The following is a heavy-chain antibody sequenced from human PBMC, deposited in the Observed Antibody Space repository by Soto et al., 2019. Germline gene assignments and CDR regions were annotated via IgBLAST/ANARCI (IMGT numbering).Heavy chain of an antibody. CDR3: ARGPYCGGDCSHHYRLAV. Sequence: SETLSLTCTVSGGSISSGGYYWSWIRQHPGKGLEWIGYIYYSGSTYYNPSLKSRVTISVDTSKNQFSLKLSSVTAADTAVYYCARGPYCGGDCSHHYRLAVWGQGTTVTVSS. CDR2: IYYSGST. V-gene: IGHV4-31*03. CDR1: GGSISSGGYY. D-gene: IGHD2-21*02. J-gene: IGHJ6*02.